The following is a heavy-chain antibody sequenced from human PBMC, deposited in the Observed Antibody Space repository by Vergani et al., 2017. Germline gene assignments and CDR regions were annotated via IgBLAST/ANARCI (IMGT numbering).Heavy chain of an antibody. Sequence: QVQLVQSGAEVKKPGSSVKVSCKASGGTFSSYAISWVRQAPGQGLEWMGGIIPIFGTANYAQKFQGRVTITADESTSTAYMELSSLRSEDTAVYYCSGSYPRTPQRYYYYYMDVWGKGTTVTVSS. V-gene: IGHV1-69*01. CDR2: IIPIFGTA. J-gene: IGHJ6*03. D-gene: IGHD6-6*01. CDR3: SGSYPRTPQRYYYYYMDV. CDR1: GGTFSSYA.